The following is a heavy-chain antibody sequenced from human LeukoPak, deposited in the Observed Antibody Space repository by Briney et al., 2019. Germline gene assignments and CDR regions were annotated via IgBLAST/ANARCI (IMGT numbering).Heavy chain of an antibody. Sequence: GGSLILSCAASGVTFSSYEMNWVRQAPGKGLEWVSVIYSGGSTYYADSVKGRFTISRDNSKNTLYLQMNSLRAEDTAVYYCARERGHLDYWGQGTLVTVSS. CDR2: IYSGGST. V-gene: IGHV3-66*01. D-gene: IGHD6-25*01. CDR3: ARERGHLDY. CDR1: GVTFSSYE. J-gene: IGHJ4*02.